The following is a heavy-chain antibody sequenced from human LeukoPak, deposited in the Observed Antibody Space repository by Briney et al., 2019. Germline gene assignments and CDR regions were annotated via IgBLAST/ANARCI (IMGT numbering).Heavy chain of an antibody. V-gene: IGHV3-21*01. D-gene: IGHD3-10*01. CDR3: ASDRASMT. CDR2: ISRSTSYI. J-gene: IGHJ5*02. CDR1: GFTFSSYS. Sequence: GGSLRLSCAASGFTFSSYSMNWVRQAPGKGLEWVSSISRSTSYIYYADSVKGRFTISRDNAKNSLYLQMNSLRAEDTAVYYCASDRASMTWGEGTLVSVSS.